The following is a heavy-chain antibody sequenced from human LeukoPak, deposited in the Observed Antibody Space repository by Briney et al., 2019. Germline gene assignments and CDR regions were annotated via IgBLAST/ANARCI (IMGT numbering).Heavy chain of an antibody. CDR2: ISVSGGST. CDR3: AKDPIPHHYDDYVPFDY. V-gene: IGHV3-23*01. J-gene: IGHJ4*02. CDR1: EFTFSWYA. D-gene: IGHD4-17*01. Sequence: GGSLRLSCAASEFTFSWYAMSWVRQAPEKGLEWVSTISVSGGSTYYADSVKGGFTISRDDSRSTLYLQINSLRAEDTAVYYCAKDPIPHHYDDYVPFDYWGQGTLVTVSS.